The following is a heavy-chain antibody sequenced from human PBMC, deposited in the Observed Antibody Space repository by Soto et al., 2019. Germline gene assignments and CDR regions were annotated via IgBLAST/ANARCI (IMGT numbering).Heavy chain of an antibody. CDR1: GYTFTSYA. D-gene: IGHD6-6*01. V-gene: IGHV1-3*01. J-gene: IGHJ6*02. Sequence: RASVKVSCKASGYTFTSYAMHWVRQAPGQRLEWMGWINAGNGNTKYSQKFQGRVTITRDTSASTAYMELSSLRSEDTAVYYCARTARYSSSSYYYYGMDVWGQGTTVTVSS. CDR2: INAGNGNT. CDR3: ARTARYSSSSYYYYGMDV.